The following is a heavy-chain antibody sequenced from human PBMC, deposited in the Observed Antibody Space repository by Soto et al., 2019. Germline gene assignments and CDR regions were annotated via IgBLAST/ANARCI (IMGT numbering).Heavy chain of an antibody. V-gene: IGHV3-74*01. Sequence: PGGSLRLSCAASGFTFSSYWMHWVRQAPGKGLVWVSRINSDGSSTSYADSVKGRFTISRDDAKNTLYLQMNSLRAEDTAVYYCARDNYYYGMDVWGQGTTVTVSS. CDR1: GFTFSSYW. CDR3: ARDNYYYGMDV. CDR2: INSDGSST. J-gene: IGHJ6*02.